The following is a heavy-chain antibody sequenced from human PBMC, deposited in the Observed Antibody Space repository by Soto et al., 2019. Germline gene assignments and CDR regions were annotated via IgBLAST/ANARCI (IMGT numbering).Heavy chain of an antibody. CDR3: ARDHKKGIPLDY. Sequence: GGSLRLSCAASGFTFSSYGMHWVRQAPGKGLEWVAVISYDGSNKYYADSVKGRFTISRDNSKNTLYLQMNSLRAEDTAVYYCARDHKKGIPLDYWGQGTLVTVSS. V-gene: IGHV3-30*03. CDR1: GFTFSSYG. CDR2: ISYDGSNK. J-gene: IGHJ4*02.